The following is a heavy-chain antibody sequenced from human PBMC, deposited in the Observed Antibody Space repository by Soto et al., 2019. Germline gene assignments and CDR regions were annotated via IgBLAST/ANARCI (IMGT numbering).Heavy chain of an antibody. D-gene: IGHD2-15*01. Sequence: ASVKVSCKASGYTFTSYAMHWVRQAPGQRLEWMGWINAGNGNTKYSQKFKGRDTITRDTSASTAYMELSSLRSEDTDVYYCARDLGGWPDYWGQGTLVTVSS. J-gene: IGHJ4*02. V-gene: IGHV1-3*01. CDR3: ARDLGGWPDY. CDR1: GYTFTSYA. CDR2: INAGNGNT.